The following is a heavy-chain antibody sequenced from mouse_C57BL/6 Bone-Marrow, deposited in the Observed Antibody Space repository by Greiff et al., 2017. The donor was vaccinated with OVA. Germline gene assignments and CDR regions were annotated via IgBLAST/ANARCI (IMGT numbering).Heavy chain of an antibody. CDR2: IYPSDSET. CDR1: GYTFTSYW. J-gene: IGHJ3*01. D-gene: IGHD2-1*01. Sequence: VQLQQPGAELVRPGSSVKLSCKASGYTFTSYWMDWVKQRPGQGLEWIGNIYPSDSETHYNQKFKDKATLTVDKSSSTAYMQLSSLTSEDSAVYYCARKDGNAWFAYWGQGTLVTVSA. CDR3: ARKDGNAWFAY. V-gene: IGHV1-61*01.